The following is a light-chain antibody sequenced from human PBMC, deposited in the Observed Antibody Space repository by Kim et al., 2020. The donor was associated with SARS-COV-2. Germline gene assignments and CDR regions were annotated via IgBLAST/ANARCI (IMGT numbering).Light chain of an antibody. J-gene: IGLJ3*02. V-gene: IGLV4-69*01. Sequence: VKLTRTLSSGNSSYAIAWHQKQPEKGTRYLMKLNSDGSHSKGDGIPDRFSGSSSGAERYLTISSLQSEDEADYYCQTWGTGNWVFGGGTQLTVL. CDR1: SGNSSYA. CDR3: QTWGTGNWV. CDR2: LNSDGSH.